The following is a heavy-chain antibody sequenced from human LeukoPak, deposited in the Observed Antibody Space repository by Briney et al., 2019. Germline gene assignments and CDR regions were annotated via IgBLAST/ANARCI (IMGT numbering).Heavy chain of an antibody. J-gene: IGHJ4*02. Sequence: GGSLRLSCAASGFTFSNYAMSWVRQAPGKGLEWVSAVSGRDTSTYYTDSVKGRFTISRDNSKNTLYLQRNSLSAEDTAIYYCAKWGDYDVLTGYYDSDYWGQGTLVTVSS. CDR2: VSGRDTST. V-gene: IGHV3-23*01. CDR3: AKWGDYDVLTGYYDSDY. D-gene: IGHD3-9*01. CDR1: GFTFSNYA.